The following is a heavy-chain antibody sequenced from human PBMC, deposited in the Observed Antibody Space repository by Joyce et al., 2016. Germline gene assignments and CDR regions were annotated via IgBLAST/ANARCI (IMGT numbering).Heavy chain of an antibody. Sequence: QVQLVQSGAEVKTPGASVRVSCQTSGYSFTSFGINWVRQATGRRLEWLGWMNPNNGDTGYAQRFHGRITMTRDTSKNTDYMHLSSLTSDDTALYYCTRNPPNTENFQHWGQGTPVIVTS. CDR2: MNPNNGDT. D-gene: IGHD2-8*02. J-gene: IGHJ1*01. V-gene: IGHV1-8*01. CDR1: GYSFTSFG. CDR3: TRNPPNTENFQH.